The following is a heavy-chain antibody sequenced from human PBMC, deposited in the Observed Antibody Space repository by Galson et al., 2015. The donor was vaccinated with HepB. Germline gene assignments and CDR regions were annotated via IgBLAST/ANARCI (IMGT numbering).Heavy chain of an antibody. J-gene: IGHJ4*02. Sequence: SLRLSCAASGFTFSSYWMTWVRQAPGKGLEYVSAISGDGAITYYTDSVRDRFTISRDNSKNILYLQMTSLRTEDTALYYCVKATYSGTSYGGYFDYWGQGTPVPVSS. D-gene: IGHD1-26*01. V-gene: IGHV3-64D*06. CDR2: ISGDGAIT. CDR1: GFTFSSYW. CDR3: VKATYSGTSYGGYFDY.